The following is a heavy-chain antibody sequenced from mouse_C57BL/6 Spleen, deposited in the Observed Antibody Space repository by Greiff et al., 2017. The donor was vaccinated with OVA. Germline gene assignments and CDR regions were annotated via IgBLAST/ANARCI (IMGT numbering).Heavy chain of an antibody. Sequence: VQLQQSGPELVKPGASVKIPCKASGYTFTDYNMDWVKQSHGKSLEWIGDINPNNGGTNYNQKFKGKATLTVDKSSSTAYMELRSLTSEDTAVYYCARGDDYDVGWYAMDYWGQGTSVTVSS. D-gene: IGHD2-4*01. J-gene: IGHJ4*01. CDR1: GYTFTDYN. V-gene: IGHV1-18*01. CDR2: INPNNGGT. CDR3: ARGDDYDVGWYAMDY.